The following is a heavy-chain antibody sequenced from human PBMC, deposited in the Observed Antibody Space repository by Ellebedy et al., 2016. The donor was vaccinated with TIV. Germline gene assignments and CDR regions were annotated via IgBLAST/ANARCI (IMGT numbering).Heavy chain of an antibody. D-gene: IGHD4-17*01. CDR1: RFTFSSYW. CDR3: ATDGSYGDYRFPAHAFTM. J-gene: IGHJ3*02. V-gene: IGHV3-7*01. CDR2: INQDGSDK. Sequence: GGSLRLSCAASRFTFSSYWMTWVRQPPGKGLEWVANINQDGSDKCYVDSVKGRFTISRDNAKNSLYLQMNSLGAEDTSVYYCATDGSYGDYRFPAHAFTMWGQGTLVTVSS.